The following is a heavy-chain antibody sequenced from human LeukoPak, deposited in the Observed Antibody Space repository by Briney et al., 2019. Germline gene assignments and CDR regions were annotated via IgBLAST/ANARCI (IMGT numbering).Heavy chain of an antibody. D-gene: IGHD2-2*01. CDR3: ARDSASCRGCAFDI. V-gene: IGHV3-7*01. CDR2: TNRDGSEK. CDR1: EFTFTNFW. Sequence: GGSLRLSCAASEFTFTNFWMSWVRQAPGKGLEWVANTNRDGSEKYYVDSVKGRVTISRDNAMNFLYLQLNSLRVDDTAVYYCARDSASCRGCAFDIWGQGTVVSVSS. J-gene: IGHJ3*02.